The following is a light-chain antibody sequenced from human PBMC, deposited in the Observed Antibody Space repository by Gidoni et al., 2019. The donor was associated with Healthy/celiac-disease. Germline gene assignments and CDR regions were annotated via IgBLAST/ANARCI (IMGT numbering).Light chain of an antibody. CDR1: QSISSW. CDR3: QQYNSYLLT. V-gene: IGKV1-5*03. Sequence: DIQMTQSPSTLSASVGDRVTITCRASQSISSWLAWYQQKPGKAPKLLIYKASSLESVVPSRFSGSGSGTEFTLTISSLQPDDFATYYCQQYNSYLLTFXGXTKVXIK. CDR2: KAS. J-gene: IGKJ4*01.